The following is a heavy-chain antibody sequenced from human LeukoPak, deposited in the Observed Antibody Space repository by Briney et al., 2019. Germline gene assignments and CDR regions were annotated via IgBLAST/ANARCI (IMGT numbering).Heavy chain of an antibody. CDR3: ARDLENSRDLTGIAVAGFDY. V-gene: IGHV4-4*07. J-gene: IGHJ4*02. CDR1: GGSFSGYY. CDR2: IYTSGST. D-gene: IGHD6-19*01. Sequence: PSETLSLTCAVYGGSFSGYYWSWIRQPAGKGLEWIGRIYTSGSTNYNPSLKSRVTMSVETSKNQFSLKLSSVTAADTAVYYCARDLENSRDLTGIAVAGFDYWGQGTLVTVSS.